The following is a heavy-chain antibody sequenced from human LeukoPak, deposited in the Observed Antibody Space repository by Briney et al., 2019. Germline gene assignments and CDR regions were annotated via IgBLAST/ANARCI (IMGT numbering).Heavy chain of an antibody. V-gene: IGHV3-30*18. CDR1: GFTFSNYG. D-gene: IGHD4-17*01. Sequence: GGSLRLSCAASGFTFSNYGIHWARQAPGKGLEWVAAISYDGSNKYYADSVKGRFTISRDNSRNTLYLQMNSLRAEDTAVYYCAKDGDYVRNYYYYGMDVWGQGTTVTVSS. CDR2: ISYDGSNK. CDR3: AKDGDYVRNYYYYGMDV. J-gene: IGHJ6*02.